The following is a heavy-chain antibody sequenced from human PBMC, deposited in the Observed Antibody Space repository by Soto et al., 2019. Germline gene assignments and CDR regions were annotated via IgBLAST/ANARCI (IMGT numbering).Heavy chain of an antibody. D-gene: IGHD1-26*01. Sequence: QVQLVESGGGVVQPGRSLRLSCAASGFTFSHYGIHWVRQAPGKGLEWLAVISYDGSNKHYADSVKGRFTVSRDNSKNTLYLQMISRRAEDTAVYFCARYSGKYQGPIDYWGQGTLVTVSS. CDR1: GFTFSHYG. J-gene: IGHJ4*02. CDR2: ISYDGSNK. V-gene: IGHV3-30*03. CDR3: ARYSGKYQGPIDY.